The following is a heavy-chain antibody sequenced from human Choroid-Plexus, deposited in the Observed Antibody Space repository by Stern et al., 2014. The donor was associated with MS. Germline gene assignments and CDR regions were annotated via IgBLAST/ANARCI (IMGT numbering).Heavy chain of an antibody. CDR1: GFTFSTYW. V-gene: IGHV3-74*01. Sequence: EVQLVESGGGLVQPGGSLRLSCAASGFTFSTYWMHSVRQAPGKGLVWVSRINSDESSTTYADSVKGRFSISRDNDKNTLYLQMNSLRAEDTAVYYCARGVMVAATYAYDIWGQGTMVTISS. J-gene: IGHJ3*02. CDR3: ARGVMVAATYAYDI. D-gene: IGHD2-15*01. CDR2: INSDESST.